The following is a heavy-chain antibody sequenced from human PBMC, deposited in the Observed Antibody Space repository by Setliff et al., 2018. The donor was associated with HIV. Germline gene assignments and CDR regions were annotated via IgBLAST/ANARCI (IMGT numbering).Heavy chain of an antibody. CDR3: ARGGAVTVLGIPSYYSFYGLDK. J-gene: IGHJ6*02. CDR2: INYAGVA. D-gene: IGHD2-21*02. V-gene: IGHV4-34*01. CDR1: GASLSGYY. Sequence: SETLSLTCAVYGASLSGYYWSWIRQPPGKGLEWIGEINYAGVANYSPSLKSRVTMSIDTSKNQFSLKLSSVTAADTGIYFCARGGAVTVLGIPSYYSFYGLDKWGQGTTVTVSS.